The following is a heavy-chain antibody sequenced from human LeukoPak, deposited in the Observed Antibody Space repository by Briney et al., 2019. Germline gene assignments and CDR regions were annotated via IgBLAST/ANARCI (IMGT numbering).Heavy chain of an antibody. Sequence: GASVKVSCKASGGTFSSYAISWVRQAPGQGLEWMGWISAYNGNTNYARKLQGRVTMTTDTSTSTAYMELRSLRSDDTAVYYCARVSSAVAGTGFDYWGQGTLVTVSS. CDR2: ISAYNGNT. V-gene: IGHV1-18*01. J-gene: IGHJ4*02. CDR1: GGTFSSYA. D-gene: IGHD6-19*01. CDR3: ARVSSAVAGTGFDY.